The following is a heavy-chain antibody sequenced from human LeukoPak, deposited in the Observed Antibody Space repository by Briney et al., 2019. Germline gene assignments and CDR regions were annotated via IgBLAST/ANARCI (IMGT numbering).Heavy chain of an antibody. D-gene: IGHD2-15*01. V-gene: IGHV4-39*01. CDR1: GGSISSSSYY. CDR3: ARRYCSGGSCYGRHPHVFDY. J-gene: IGHJ4*02. CDR2: IYYSGST. Sequence: SETLSLTCTVSGGSISSSSYYWGWIRQPPGKGLEWIGSIYYSGSTYYNPSLKSRVTISVDTSKNQFSLKLSSVTAADTAVYYCARRYCSGGSCYGRHPHVFDYWGQGTLVTVSS.